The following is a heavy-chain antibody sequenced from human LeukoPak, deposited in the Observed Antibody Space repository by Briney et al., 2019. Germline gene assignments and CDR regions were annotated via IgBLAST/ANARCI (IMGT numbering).Heavy chain of an antibody. CDR1: GFTFSGSA. Sequence: PGGSLRLSCAASGFTFSGSAMPWVRQASGKGLEWVGRIRSKANSYATAYAASVKGRFTISRDDSKNTAYLQMNSLKTEDTAVYYCTRRGALDSWGYYYYGMDVWGQGTTVTVSS. J-gene: IGHJ6*02. CDR3: TRRGALDSWGYYYYGMDV. CDR2: IRSKANSYAT. D-gene: IGHD3-16*01. V-gene: IGHV3-73*01.